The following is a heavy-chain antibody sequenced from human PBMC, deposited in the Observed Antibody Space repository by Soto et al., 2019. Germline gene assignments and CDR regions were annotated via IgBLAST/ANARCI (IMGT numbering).Heavy chain of an antibody. V-gene: IGHV4-31*03. J-gene: IGHJ4*02. D-gene: IGHD3-22*01. CDR3: ARADDYDSSGYYYLDS. Sequence: PSETLSLICTVSGGSISSPNFYWSWIRQHPGKGLEWIGHIYYNGTTYYNPTLKSRVSISVDTSKNQFSLKLSSVTAADTAVYYCARADDYDSSGYYYLDSWGPGTLVTVSS. CDR2: IYYNGTT. CDR1: GGSISSPNFY.